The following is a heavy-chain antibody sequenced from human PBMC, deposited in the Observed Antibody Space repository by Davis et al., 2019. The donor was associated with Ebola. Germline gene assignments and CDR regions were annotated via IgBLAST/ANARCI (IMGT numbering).Heavy chain of an antibody. J-gene: IGHJ6*02. CDR2: MYISGST. CDR1: GGSINTYY. V-gene: IGHV4-4*07. CDR3: ARETIFGVDPYYGLDL. Sequence: SETLSLTCTVSGGSINTYYWNWVRQPAGKELEWIGRMYISGSTNYNPSLKSRVTMSVDTSKNQFSLKMRFVTVADTAVYYCARETIFGVDPYYGLDLWGQGTTVTVSS. D-gene: IGHD3-3*01.